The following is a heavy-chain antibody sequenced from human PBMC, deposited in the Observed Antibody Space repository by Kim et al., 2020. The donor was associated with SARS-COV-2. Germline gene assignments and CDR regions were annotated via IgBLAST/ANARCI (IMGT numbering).Heavy chain of an antibody. J-gene: IGHJ5*02. CDR2: ISYDGSNK. CDR3: ARGSGDGGFDP. D-gene: IGHD1-26*01. V-gene: IGHV3-30-3*01. Sequence: GGSLRLSCVASGFTFSSYAMHWVRQAPGKGLEWVAVISYDGSNKYYADSVKGRFTISRDNSKNTLYLQMNSLRAEDTAVYYCARGSGDGGFDPWGQGTLVSVSS. CDR1: GFTFSSYA.